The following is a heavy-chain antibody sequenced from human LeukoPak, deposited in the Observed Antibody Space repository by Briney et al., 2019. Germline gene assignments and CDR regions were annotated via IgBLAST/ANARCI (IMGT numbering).Heavy chain of an antibody. CDR3: AKDVDQYYFDY. CDR1: GFTFSIYG. Sequence: PAGSLRLSCAASGFTFSIYGLSWVRQAPGKGLEWVSTNNRNYGNTVKGRFTIPRNKPKNTLYLQMKSLRAEDTAVYYCAKDVDQYYFDYWGEGTLVTVSS. CDR2: NNR. J-gene: IGHJ4*02. D-gene: IGHD2-15*01. V-gene: IGHV3-23*05.